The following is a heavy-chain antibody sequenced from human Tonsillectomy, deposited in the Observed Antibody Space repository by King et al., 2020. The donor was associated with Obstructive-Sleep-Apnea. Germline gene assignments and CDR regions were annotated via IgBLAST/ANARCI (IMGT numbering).Heavy chain of an antibody. CDR2: LSGSGLST. J-gene: IGHJ3*02. D-gene: IGHD5-24*01. CDR3: AKERGWLQSSCADAFDI. CDR1: GFTFSNYA. Sequence: VQLVESGGALVQPGGSLRLSCAASGFTFSNYAMSWVRQAPGRGLEWVSTLSGSGLSTYYADSVKGRFTISRDNSKNTLYLQMNSLRVDDTAIYYCAKERGWLQSSCADAFDIWGQGTMVTVSS. V-gene: IGHV3-23*04.